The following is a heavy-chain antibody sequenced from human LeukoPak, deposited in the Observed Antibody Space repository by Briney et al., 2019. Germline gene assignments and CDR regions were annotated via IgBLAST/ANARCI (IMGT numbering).Heavy chain of an antibody. J-gene: IGHJ6*03. Sequence: SVKVSCKASGGTFSSYAISWVRQAPGQGLGWMGGIIPIFGTANYAQKFQGRVTITTDESTSTAYMELSSLRSEDTAVYYCARAASTGTFDYYYYYMDVWGKGTTVTVSS. D-gene: IGHD1-1*01. CDR2: IIPIFGTA. CDR3: ARAASTGTFDYYYYYMDV. V-gene: IGHV1-69*05. CDR1: GGTFSSYA.